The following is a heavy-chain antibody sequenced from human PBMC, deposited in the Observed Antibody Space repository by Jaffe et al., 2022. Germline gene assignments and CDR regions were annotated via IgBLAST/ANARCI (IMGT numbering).Heavy chain of an antibody. CDR3: ARHSTVTFYYYYYYYMDV. D-gene: IGHD4-17*01. J-gene: IGHJ6*03. Sequence: QLQLQESGPGLVKPSETLSLTCTVSGGSISSSSYYWGWIRQPPGKGLEWIGSIYYSGSTYYNPSLKSRVTISVDTSKNQFSLKLSSVTAADTAVYYCARHSTVTFYYYYYYYMDVWGKGTTVTVSS. V-gene: IGHV4-39*01. CDR1: GGSISSSSYY. CDR2: IYYSGST.